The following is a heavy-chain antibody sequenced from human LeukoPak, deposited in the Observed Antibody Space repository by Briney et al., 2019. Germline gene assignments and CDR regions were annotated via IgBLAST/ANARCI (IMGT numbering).Heavy chain of an antibody. V-gene: IGHV1-2*06. J-gene: IGHJ4*02. CDR3: ASRGNNLRGADS. CDR1: GYTLTGYY. D-gene: IGHD1-20*01. CDR2: INPKSGAT. Sequence: ASVKVSCKASGYTLTGYYVHWVRQAPGHGLEWMGRINPKSGATKYAQKFQGRVTMSSDTSITTAYMALSRLRSDDTAIYYCASRGNNLRGADSWGQGTRVTVSS.